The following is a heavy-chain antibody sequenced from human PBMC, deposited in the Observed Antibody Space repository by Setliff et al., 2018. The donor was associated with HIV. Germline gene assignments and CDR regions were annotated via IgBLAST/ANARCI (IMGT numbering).Heavy chain of an antibody. CDR1: GGPITTSSYY. D-gene: IGHD4-17*01. V-gene: IGHV4-39*01. J-gene: IGHJ5*02. CDR2: IFHSGSA. CDR3: ARLRLHYGDDIPRFDP. Sequence: LSLTCTVSGGPITTSSYYWGWIRQPPGRGLEWIGHIFHSGSAYYNPSLKNRVSMSVDTSRNQFSLRLTSLSAADTAVYYCARLRLHYGDDIPRFDPWGLGTLVTVSS.